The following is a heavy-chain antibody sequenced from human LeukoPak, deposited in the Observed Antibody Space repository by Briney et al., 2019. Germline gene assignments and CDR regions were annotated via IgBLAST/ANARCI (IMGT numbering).Heavy chain of an antibody. CDR3: ARGPTIPHTYYDILTGYYTDWFDP. Sequence: SETLPLTCTVSGGAISSSSYYWGWIRQPPGKGLEWIGSIYYSGSTYYNPSLKSRVTISVDTSKNQFSLKLSSVTAADTAVYYCARGPTIPHTYYDILTGYYTDWFDPWGQGTLVTVSS. D-gene: IGHD3-9*01. V-gene: IGHV4-39*07. CDR2: IYYSGST. CDR1: GGAISSSSYY. J-gene: IGHJ5*02.